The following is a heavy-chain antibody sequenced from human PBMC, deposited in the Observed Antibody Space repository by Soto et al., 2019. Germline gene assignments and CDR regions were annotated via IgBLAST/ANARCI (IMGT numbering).Heavy chain of an antibody. V-gene: IGHV4-34*01. CDR1: GGSVNSGNYY. CDR3: ARVERGTATTVVDAFDI. J-gene: IGHJ3*02. D-gene: IGHD1-1*01. Sequence: QVQLQQWGAGLLKPSETLSLTCAVYGGSVNSGNYYWSWIRQPPGKGLEWIGEMSHSGGTHFNPSLKSRVTISVDTSKNQFSLKMSSVTPADTAVYYCARVERGTATTVVDAFDIWGPGTLVTVSS. CDR2: MSHSGGT.